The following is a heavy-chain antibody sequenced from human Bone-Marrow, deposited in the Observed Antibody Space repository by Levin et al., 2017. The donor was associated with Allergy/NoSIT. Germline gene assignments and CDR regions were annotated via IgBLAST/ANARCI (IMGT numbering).Heavy chain of an antibody. J-gene: IGHJ4*02. Sequence: GGSLRLSCAASGFTFSSYAMHWVRQAPGKGLEWVAVISYDGSNKYYADSVKGRFTISRDNSKNTLYLQMNSLRAEDTAVYYCARGGHIAVAGTDYWGQGTLVTVSS. CDR2: ISYDGSNK. V-gene: IGHV3-30-3*01. CDR1: GFTFSSYA. CDR3: ARGGHIAVAGTDY. D-gene: IGHD6-19*01.